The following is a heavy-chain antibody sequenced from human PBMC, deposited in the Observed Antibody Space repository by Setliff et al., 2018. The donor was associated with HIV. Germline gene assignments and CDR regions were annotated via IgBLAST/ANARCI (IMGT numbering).Heavy chain of an antibody. D-gene: IGHD1-1*01. V-gene: IGHV4-4*02. CDR1: GGSIRSNDW. J-gene: IGHJ4*02. Sequence: SETLSLTCTVSGGSIRSNDWWSWVRQPPGKGLELIGEIHHSGSTNYNPSLKSRVTISVDKSKKQFSLNLRSVTAADTAVYYCARLRMETLIQHFDYWGQGTLVTVSS. CDR2: IHHSGST. CDR3: ARLRMETLIQHFDY.